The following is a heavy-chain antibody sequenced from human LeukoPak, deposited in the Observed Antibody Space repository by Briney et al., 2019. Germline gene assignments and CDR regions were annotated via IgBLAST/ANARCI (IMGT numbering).Heavy chain of an antibody. CDR1: GGSISSYY. J-gene: IGHJ6*03. V-gene: IGHV4-4*07. CDR3: ARVAVTTDLYYYYYYYMDV. D-gene: IGHD4-11*01. Sequence: SETLSLTCTVSGGSISSYYWSWIRQPAGKGLEWIGRIYTSGSTNYNPSLKSRVTMSVDTPKNQFSLKLSSVTAADTAVYYCARVAVTTDLYYYYYYYMDVWGKGTTVTVSS. CDR2: IYTSGST.